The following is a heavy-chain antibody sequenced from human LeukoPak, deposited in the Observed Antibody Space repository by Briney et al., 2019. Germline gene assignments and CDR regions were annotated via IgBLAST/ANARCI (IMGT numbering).Heavy chain of an antibody. CDR3: AKAWAAAGIFDS. Sequence: GGSLRLSCAASGFTFSSYAMSWVRQAPGKGLAWVSTITHSGGGTFYADSVKGRFTISRDISENTLYLQMNGLRAEDTAVYYCAKAWAAAGIFDSWGQGTLVTVSS. CDR1: GFTFSSYA. D-gene: IGHD6-13*01. CDR2: ITHSGGGT. J-gene: IGHJ4*02. V-gene: IGHV3-23*01.